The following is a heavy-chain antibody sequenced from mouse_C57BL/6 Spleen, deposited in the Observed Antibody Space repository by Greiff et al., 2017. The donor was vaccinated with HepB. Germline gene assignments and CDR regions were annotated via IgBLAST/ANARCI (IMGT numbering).Heavy chain of an antibody. CDR3: ARRGPYAMDY. Sequence: VQLKQSGAELVKPGASVKLSCKASGYTFASYWMQWVKQRPGQGLEWIGEIDPSDSYTNYNQKFKGKATLTVDTSSSTAYMQLSSLTSEDSAVYYCARRGPYAMDYWGQGTSVTVSS. J-gene: IGHJ4*01. CDR2: IDPSDSYT. V-gene: IGHV1-50*01. CDR1: GYTFASYW.